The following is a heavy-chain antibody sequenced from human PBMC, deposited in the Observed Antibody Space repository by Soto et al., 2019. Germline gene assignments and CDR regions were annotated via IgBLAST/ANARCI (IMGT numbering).Heavy chain of an antibody. CDR1: GFTVSTNY. CDR2: FCSGGST. Sequence: GGSLRLSCEAFGFTVSTNYMSWVRQTPGKGLEWVSVFCSGGSTFYADSVKGRFTISRDNSRNTLYLQMRSLRAEDTAVYYCARGFPSMTYYGEYYFDYWGQGTLVTVSS. CDR3: ARGFPSMTYYGEYYFDY. V-gene: IGHV3-53*01. D-gene: IGHD3-10*01. J-gene: IGHJ4*02.